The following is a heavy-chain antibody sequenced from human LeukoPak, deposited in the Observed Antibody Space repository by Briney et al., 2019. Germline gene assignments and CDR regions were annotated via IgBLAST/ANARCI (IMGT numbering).Heavy chain of an antibody. J-gene: IGHJ4*02. V-gene: IGHV4-30-4*08. CDR2: IYYSGPT. D-gene: IGHD6-19*01. CDR3: ARQKRNSSGWYGDY. Sequence: NPSQNLSLTCTVSGGSISSGDYYWSWIRHPPGKGLTWIGYIYYSGPTYYNPSLKSRITRSIVTSKSQFSLKLSSVTAADTAVYYCARQKRNSSGWYGDYWGQGTLVTVSS. CDR1: GGSISSGDYY.